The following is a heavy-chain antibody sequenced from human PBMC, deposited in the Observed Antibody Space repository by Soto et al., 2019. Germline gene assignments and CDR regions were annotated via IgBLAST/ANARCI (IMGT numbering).Heavy chain of an antibody. J-gene: IGHJ4*02. CDR1: GFTFSDYY. V-gene: IGHV3-11*06. CDR2: ISSSSSYT. CDR3: ARVKSKRLWFGELLGY. Sequence: GGSLRLSCAASGFTFSDYYVSWIRQAPGKGLEWVSYISSSSSYTNYADSVKGRFTISRDNAKNSLYLQMNSLRAEDTAVYYCARVKSKRLWFGELLGYWGREPWSPSPQ. D-gene: IGHD3-10*01.